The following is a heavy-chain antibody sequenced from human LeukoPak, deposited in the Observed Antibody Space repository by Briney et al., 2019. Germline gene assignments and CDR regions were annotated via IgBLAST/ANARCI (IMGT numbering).Heavy chain of an antibody. V-gene: IGHV1-3*01. Sequence: ASVKVSCKASGYTFTSYAMHWVRQAPGQRLEWMGWINAGNGNTKYSQKFQGRVTITRDTSASTAYTELSSLRSEDTAVYYCARGPLSRAFDIWGQGTMVTVSS. J-gene: IGHJ3*02. CDR1: GYTFTSYA. CDR2: INAGNGNT. D-gene: IGHD3-16*02. CDR3: ARGPLSRAFDI.